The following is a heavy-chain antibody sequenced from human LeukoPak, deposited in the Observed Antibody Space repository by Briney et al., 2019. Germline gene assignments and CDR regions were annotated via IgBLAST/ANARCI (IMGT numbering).Heavy chain of an antibody. CDR2: ISAYNGAR. CDR1: GNTFSSYG. CDR3: TRGTDAFEI. V-gene: IGHV1-18*01. Sequence: ASVKVSCKASGNTFSSYGFNWVRQAPGQGLEWMGWISAYNGARIYEEKVQGRVTMTTDTSTSTVYMELRSLGPDDTAVYYCTRGTDAFEIWGQGTMLTVSS. J-gene: IGHJ3*02.